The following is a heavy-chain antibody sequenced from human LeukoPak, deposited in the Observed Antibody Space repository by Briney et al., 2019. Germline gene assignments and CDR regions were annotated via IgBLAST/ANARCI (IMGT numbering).Heavy chain of an antibody. V-gene: IGHV4-59*11. CDR2: IYYSGST. CDR1: GGSISSHY. D-gene: IGHD3-22*01. Sequence: SETLSLTCTVSGGSISSHYWGWIRQPPGKGLEWIGYIYYSGSTNYNPSLKSRVTISVDTSKNQFSLKLSSVTAADTAVYYCARITGVVIDYWGQGTLVTVSS. CDR3: ARITGVVIDY. J-gene: IGHJ4*02.